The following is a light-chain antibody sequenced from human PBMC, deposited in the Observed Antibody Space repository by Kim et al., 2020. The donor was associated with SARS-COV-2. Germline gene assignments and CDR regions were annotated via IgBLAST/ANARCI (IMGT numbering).Light chain of an antibody. CDR1: QSVLYSSNNKNY. J-gene: IGKJ4*01. CDR2: WAS. Sequence: DIVMTQSPDSLAVSLGERATINCKSSQSVLYSSNNKNYLAWYQQKSGLPPKLLIYWASTRESGVPDRFSGSGSGTDFTLTISSLQAEDVAVYYCQQFYSTPLTFVGGTKVDIK. V-gene: IGKV4-1*01. CDR3: QQFYSTPLT.